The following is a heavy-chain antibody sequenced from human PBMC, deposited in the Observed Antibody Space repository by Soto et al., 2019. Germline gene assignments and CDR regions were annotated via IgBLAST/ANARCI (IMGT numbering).Heavy chain of an antibody. Sequence: QVQLAESGGGVVQPGRSLRLSCAASGFTFSSYGMHWVRQAPGKGLEWVAVISYDGSNKYYADSVKGRFTISRDNSKNTLYLQMNSLRAEDTAVYYCAKDSSPLHYYGMDVWGQGTTVTVSS. CDR2: ISYDGSNK. V-gene: IGHV3-30*18. D-gene: IGHD6-13*01. CDR3: AKDSSPLHYYGMDV. CDR1: GFTFSSYG. J-gene: IGHJ6*02.